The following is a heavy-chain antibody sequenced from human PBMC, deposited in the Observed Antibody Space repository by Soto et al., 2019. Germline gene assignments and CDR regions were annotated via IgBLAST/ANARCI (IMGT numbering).Heavy chain of an antibody. CDR1: GYAFTIYG. CDR2: ISAYNGNT. V-gene: IGHV1-18*01. CDR3: ARDSSSWYPPPLYSIDY. J-gene: IGHJ4*02. Sequence: VSVKVSCKASGYAFTIYGISWVRQAPGQGLEWMGWISAYNGNTNYAQKLQGRVTMTTDTSTSTAYMELRSLRSDDTAVYYCARDSSSWYPPPLYSIDYWGQGTLVTVSS. D-gene: IGHD6-13*01.